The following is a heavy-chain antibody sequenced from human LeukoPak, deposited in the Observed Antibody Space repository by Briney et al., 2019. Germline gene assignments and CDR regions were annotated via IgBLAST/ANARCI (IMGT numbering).Heavy chain of an antibody. CDR2: MSPNSGNT. J-gene: IGHJ4*02. Sequence: ASVKVSCKASGYTFTSYDINWVRQATGQGLEWMGWMSPNSGNTGYAQKFQGRVTMTRSTSMSTAYMELSSLRSEDTAVYYCARGPPNWGYDYWGQGTLVTVSS. CDR1: GYTFTSYD. D-gene: IGHD7-27*01. CDR3: ARGPPNWGYDY. V-gene: IGHV1-8*01.